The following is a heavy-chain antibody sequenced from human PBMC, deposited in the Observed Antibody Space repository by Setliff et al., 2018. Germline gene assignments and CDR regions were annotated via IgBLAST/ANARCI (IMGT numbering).Heavy chain of an antibody. CDR3: TRTRYGLGGRHY. J-gene: IGHJ4*02. V-gene: IGHV4-59*01. Sequence: KPSETLSLTCTVSGGTFTTYYWSWIRQSPGKGLEWIGYIYYSGSTNYNPSLRSRVSISVDTSKNQFSLRLTSVTAADTAVYYCTRTRYGLGGRHYWGQGTLVTVSS. CDR2: IYYSGST. D-gene: IGHD2-15*01. CDR1: GGTFTTYY.